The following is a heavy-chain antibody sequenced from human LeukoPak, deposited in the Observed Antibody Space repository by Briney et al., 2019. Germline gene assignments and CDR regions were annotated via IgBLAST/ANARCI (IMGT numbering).Heavy chain of an antibody. V-gene: IGHV4-30-4*01. CDR1: GGSISSGDYY. D-gene: IGHD2-15*01. CDR2: IYYSGST. CDR3: ARGGCCSGGSCYSSWFDP. J-gene: IGHJ5*02. Sequence: PSETLSLTCTVSGGSISSGDYYWSWIRQPPGKGLEWIGYIYYSGSTYYNPSLKSRVTISVDTSKNQFSLKLSSVTAADTAVYYCARGGCCSGGSCYSSWFDPWGQGTLVTVSS.